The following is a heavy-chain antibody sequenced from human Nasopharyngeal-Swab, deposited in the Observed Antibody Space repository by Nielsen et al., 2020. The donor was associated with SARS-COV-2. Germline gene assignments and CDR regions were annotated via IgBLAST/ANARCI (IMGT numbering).Heavy chain of an antibody. V-gene: IGHV3-9*01. CDR3: VKGVGVVMVVATPFDY. J-gene: IGHJ4*02. D-gene: IGHD2-15*01. CDR1: GFTFDDYP. CDR2: INSNSRTP. Sequence: SLKISCAASGFTFDDYPMHWVRQVPGRGLEWVSGINSNSRTPAYAESVKGRFTISRDNAKNSLYLQMNSLTPEDTALYYCVKGVGVVMVVATPFDYWGQGTLVTVSS.